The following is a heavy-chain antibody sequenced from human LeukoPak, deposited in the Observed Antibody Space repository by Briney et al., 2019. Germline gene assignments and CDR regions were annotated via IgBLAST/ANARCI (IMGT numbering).Heavy chain of an antibody. Sequence: SETLSLTCAVYGGSFSGYYWSWIRQPPGKGLEWIGEINHSGSTNYNPSLKSRVTIPVDTSKNQFSLKLSSVTAADTAVYYCARGDDIVVVPAPRGNWFDPWGQGTLVTVSS. CDR2: INHSGST. CDR3: ARGDDIVVVPAPRGNWFDP. CDR1: GGSFSGYY. J-gene: IGHJ5*02. D-gene: IGHD2-2*01. V-gene: IGHV4-34*01.